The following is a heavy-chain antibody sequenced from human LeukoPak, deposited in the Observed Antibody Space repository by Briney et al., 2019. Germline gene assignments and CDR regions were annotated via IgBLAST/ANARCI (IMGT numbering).Heavy chain of an antibody. J-gene: IGHJ4*02. CDR2: ITASGVTT. Sequence: GGSLRLSCAASGFTFANFAMSWVRQAPGKGLEWVSGITASGVTTHYAGSVEGRFTISRDNSKNTVNLQMTSLRVEDTAVYYCAKGTLNGDYVLASWGQGTLVTVSS. D-gene: IGHD4-17*01. CDR3: AKGTLNGDYVLAS. CDR1: GFTFANFA. V-gene: IGHV3-23*01.